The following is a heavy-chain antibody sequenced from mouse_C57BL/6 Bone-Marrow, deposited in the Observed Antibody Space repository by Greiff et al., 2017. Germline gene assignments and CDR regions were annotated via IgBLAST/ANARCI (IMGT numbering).Heavy chain of an antibody. Sequence: VQLQQSGAELMKPGASVQLSCKATGYTFTGYWIEWVKQRPGHGLEWIGEILPGSGCTNYNEKFKGKATFTADTSSNTAYMQLSSLTTEDSAIYYWARQLSYAMDYWGQGTSVTVSS. V-gene: IGHV1-9*01. CDR2: ILPGSGCT. J-gene: IGHJ4*01. D-gene: IGHD3-2*02. CDR1: GYTFTGYW. CDR3: ARQLSYAMDY.